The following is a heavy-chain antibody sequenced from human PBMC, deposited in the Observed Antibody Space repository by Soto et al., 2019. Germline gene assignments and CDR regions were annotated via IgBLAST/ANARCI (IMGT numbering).Heavy chain of an antibody. CDR2: IYYSGST. D-gene: IGHD6-13*01. V-gene: IGHV4-31*02. CDR1: GGCISSGGYY. Sequence: SETLCLTWTVSGGCISSGGYYWSWIRQHQGKGLEWIGYIYYSGSTYYNPSLKSRVTISVDPSKNQFSLKLNSLPAADTAVYYCASSIAPWRQGPLVTVSS. J-gene: IGHJ5*02. CDR3: ASSIAP.